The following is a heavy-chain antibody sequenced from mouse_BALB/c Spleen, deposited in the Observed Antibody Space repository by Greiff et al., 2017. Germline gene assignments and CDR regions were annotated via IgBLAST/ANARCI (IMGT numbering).Heavy chain of an antibody. J-gene: IGHJ4*01. V-gene: IGHV1S81*02. CDR1: GYTFTSYY. Sequence: LVESGAELVKPGASVKLSCKASGYTFTSYYMYWVKQRPGQGLEWIGEINPSNGGTNFNEKFKSKATLTVDKSSSTAYMQLSSLTSEDSAVYYCTRYGNYYAMDYWGQGTSVTVSS. D-gene: IGHD2-1*01. CDR3: TRYGNYYAMDY. CDR2: INPSNGGT.